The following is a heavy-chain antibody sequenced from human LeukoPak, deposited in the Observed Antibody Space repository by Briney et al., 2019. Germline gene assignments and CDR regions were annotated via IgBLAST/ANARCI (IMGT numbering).Heavy chain of an antibody. J-gene: IGHJ4*02. D-gene: IGHD6-6*01. CDR3: ARDRPEYSSSLYYFDY. CDR1: GYTFTSYG. V-gene: IGHV1-18*01. Sequence: ASVKVSCKASGYTFTSYGISWVRQAPGQGLEWMGWISAYNGNTNYAQKLQGRVTMTTDTSTSTAYMELRSLRSDDTAVYYCARDRPEYSSSLYYFDYWGQGTLVTVSS. CDR2: ISAYNGNT.